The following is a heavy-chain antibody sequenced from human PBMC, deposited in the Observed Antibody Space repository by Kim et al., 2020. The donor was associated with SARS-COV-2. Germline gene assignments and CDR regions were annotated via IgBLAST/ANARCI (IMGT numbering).Heavy chain of an antibody. J-gene: IGHJ4*02. Sequence: GGSLRLSCAASGFTFSSYGMHWVRQAPGKGLEWVAVIWYDGSNKYYADSVKGRFTISRDNSKNTLYLQMNSLRAEDTAVYYCARDLGDSSGSDYWGQGTLVTVSS. CDR1: GFTFSSYG. CDR3: ARDLGDSSGSDY. CDR2: IWYDGSNK. D-gene: IGHD3-22*01. V-gene: IGHV3-33*01.